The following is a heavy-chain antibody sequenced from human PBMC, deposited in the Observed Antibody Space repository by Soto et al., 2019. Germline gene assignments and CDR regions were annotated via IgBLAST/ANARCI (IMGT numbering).Heavy chain of an antibody. Sequence: HVQLQESGPGLLKPSQTLSLTCTVSGGSISSVDYYWSWIRQPPGKGLEWMGYIYYSGSTDYNPSLKSRVTISIDMSKNQFSLNLFSVTAADTAIYYCARDSLGSADWGQGTLVTVSS. CDR2: IYYSGST. D-gene: IGHD7-27*01. CDR3: ARDSLGSAD. V-gene: IGHV4-30-4*01. J-gene: IGHJ4*02. CDR1: GGSISSVDYY.